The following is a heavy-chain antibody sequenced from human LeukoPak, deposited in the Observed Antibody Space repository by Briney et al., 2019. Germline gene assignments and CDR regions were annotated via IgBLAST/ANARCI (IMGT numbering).Heavy chain of an antibody. V-gene: IGHV3-21*01. J-gene: IGHJ3*02. Sequence: AGGSLRLSCTASGFTFSHYSMGWVRQAPGKGLEWVSSISTSSSYIYYADSLKGRFTISRDNARNSLYLQMNSLRAEDTAVYYCARGVDTAMILWSAFDIWGQGTMVTVSS. CDR2: ISTSSSYI. D-gene: IGHD5-18*01. CDR1: GFTFSHYS. CDR3: ARGVDTAMILWSAFDI.